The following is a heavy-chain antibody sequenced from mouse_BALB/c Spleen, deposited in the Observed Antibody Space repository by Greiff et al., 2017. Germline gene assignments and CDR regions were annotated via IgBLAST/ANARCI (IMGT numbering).Heavy chain of an antibody. J-gene: IGHJ2*01. Sequence: VQLQESGPGLVAPSQSLSITCTVSGFSLTGYGVNWVRQPPGKGLEWLGMIWGDGSTDYNSALKSRLSISKDNSKSQVFLKMNSLQTDDTARYYCARELQYYGLDYWGQGTTLTVSS. CDR2: IWGDGST. CDR3: ARELQYYGLDY. CDR1: GFSLTGYG. D-gene: IGHD1-2*01. V-gene: IGHV2-6-7*01.